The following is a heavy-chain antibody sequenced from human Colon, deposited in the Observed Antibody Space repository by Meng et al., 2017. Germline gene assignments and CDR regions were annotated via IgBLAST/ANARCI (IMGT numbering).Heavy chain of an antibody. D-gene: IGHD6-13*01. CDR2: MNPNSGNT. Sequence: ASVKVSCKASGYTFTTYDINWVRQATGQGLEWMGWMNPNSGNTGSAQKFQGRVTMTRNTSTSTAYMELSNLRSEDTAVYYCARRIAASGTTLGYWGQGTLVTVSS. CDR1: GYTFTTYD. J-gene: IGHJ4*02. V-gene: IGHV1-8*01. CDR3: ARRIAASGTTLGY.